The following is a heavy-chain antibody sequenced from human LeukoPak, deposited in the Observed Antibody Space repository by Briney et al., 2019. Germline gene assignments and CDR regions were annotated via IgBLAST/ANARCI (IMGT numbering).Heavy chain of an antibody. CDR2: INHSGST. CDR1: GGSFSGYY. V-gene: IGHV4-34*01. J-gene: IGHJ5*02. D-gene: IGHD3-10*01. Sequence: SDTLSLICAVYGGSFSGYYWSWIRQPPGKGLEWIGEINHSGSTNYNPSLKSRVTISVDTSKNQFSLKLSSVTAADTAVYYCARDGFGELSAWGQGTLVTVSS. CDR3: ARDGFGELSA.